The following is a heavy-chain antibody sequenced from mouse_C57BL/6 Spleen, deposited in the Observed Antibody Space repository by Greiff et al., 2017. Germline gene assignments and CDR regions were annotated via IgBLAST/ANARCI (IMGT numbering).Heavy chain of an antibody. Sequence: QVQLQQPGAELVKPGASVKLSCKASGYTFTSYWMHWVKQRPGQGLEWIGMIHPNSGSTNYNKKFKNKATLTEDKSSSTAYMQLSSLTSEDSAVYYCAREEGPLDFDVWGTGTTVTVSS. V-gene: IGHV1-64*01. CDR2: IHPNSGST. CDR3: AREEGPLDFDV. J-gene: IGHJ1*03. CDR1: GYTFTSYW.